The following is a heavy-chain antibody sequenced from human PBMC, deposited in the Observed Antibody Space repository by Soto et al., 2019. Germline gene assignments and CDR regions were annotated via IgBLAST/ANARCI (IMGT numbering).Heavy chain of an antibody. D-gene: IGHD3-16*02. Sequence: SETLSLTCTVSGDSISGYYWTWIRQPPGKGLECIGDIYYRGSTNYNPSLQSRVTMSIDTSKNQFSLHLSSVTAADTAVYYCARVVIPGYSQGVWGQGTMVTVSS. CDR3: ARVVIPGYSQGV. CDR2: IYYRGST. V-gene: IGHV4-59*01. CDR1: GDSISGYY. J-gene: IGHJ4*02.